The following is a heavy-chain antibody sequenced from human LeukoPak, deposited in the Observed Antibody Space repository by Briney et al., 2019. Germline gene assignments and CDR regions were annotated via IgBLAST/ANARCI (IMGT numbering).Heavy chain of an antibody. Sequence: ASVKVSCKASGYTFTSYGISWVRQAPGQGLEWMGWISAYNGNTNYAQKLQGGVTMTTDTSTSTAYMELRSLRSDDTAVYYCASLIYDGGENWFDPWGQGTLVTVSS. V-gene: IGHV1-18*01. J-gene: IGHJ5*02. D-gene: IGHD4-23*01. CDR2: ISAYNGNT. CDR1: GYTFTSYG. CDR3: ASLIYDGGENWFDP.